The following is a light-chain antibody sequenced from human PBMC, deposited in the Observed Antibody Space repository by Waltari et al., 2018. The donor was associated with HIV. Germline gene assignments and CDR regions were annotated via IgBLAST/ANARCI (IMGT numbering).Light chain of an antibody. V-gene: IGKV4-1*01. J-gene: IGKJ1*01. Sequence: IVMTQSPDSLAVSLGERATINCKSSQSVLYSSNNKNYLAWYQQKPGQSPKLLIYWASTRESGVPDRFSGSGSGTDFTLTISSLQAEDVAVYYCQQYYSTLWTFGQGTKVEIK. CDR2: WAS. CDR3: QQYYSTLWT. CDR1: QSVLYSSNNKNY.